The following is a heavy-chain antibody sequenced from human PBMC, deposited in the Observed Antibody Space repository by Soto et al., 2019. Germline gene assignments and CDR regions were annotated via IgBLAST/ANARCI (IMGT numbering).Heavy chain of an antibody. CDR3: ARDGCTSASCDVYGMDV. CDR2: IKGDGSER. D-gene: IGHD2-2*01. Sequence: XGSLRLSCAASGFTFSNYWMSWVRQAPGKGLVWVANIKGDGSERHYVDSVKGRFIISRDNVKNSLFLQMNSLRVEDTAVYYCARDGCTSASCDVYGMDVWGQGPTVTVSS. V-gene: IGHV3-7*03. CDR1: GFTFSNYW. J-gene: IGHJ6*02.